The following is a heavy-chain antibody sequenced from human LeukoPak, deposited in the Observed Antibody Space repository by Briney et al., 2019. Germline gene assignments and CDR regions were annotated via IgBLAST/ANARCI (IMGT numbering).Heavy chain of an antibody. Sequence: SETLSLTCTVSGGSISSSSYYWGWIRQPPGKGLEWIGLIYSSGSTSYNPSLKSRVTMSVDTSKKQFSLRLSSVTAADTAVYYCARDLGQQLVLFDYWGQGTLVTVSS. J-gene: IGHJ4*02. D-gene: IGHD6-13*01. CDR2: IYSSGST. CDR1: GGSISSSSYY. CDR3: ARDLGQQLVLFDY. V-gene: IGHV4-39*07.